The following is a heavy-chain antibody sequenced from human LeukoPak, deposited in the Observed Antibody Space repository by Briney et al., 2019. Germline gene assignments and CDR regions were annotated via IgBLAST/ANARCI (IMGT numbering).Heavy chain of an antibody. D-gene: IGHD1-14*01. Sequence: ASVKVSCKTSGYPFTTWEINWVRQAAGQGLEWMGWVHPNGGNTAYAQKFQGRVAMTRDTSISTAYMELSGLTSDDTAVYFCARGPRNDPWGQGTLVTVSS. CDR2: VHPNGGNT. J-gene: IGHJ5*02. CDR3: ARGPRNDP. V-gene: IGHV1-8*01. CDR1: GYPFTTWE.